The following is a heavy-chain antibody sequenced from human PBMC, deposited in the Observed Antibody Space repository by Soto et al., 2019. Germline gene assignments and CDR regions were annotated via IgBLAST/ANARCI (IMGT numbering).Heavy chain of an antibody. CDR1: GFTFRSHA. CDR2: ISDSGADT. V-gene: IGHV3-23*01. CDR3: AKKDVAGTASWFDL. J-gene: IGHJ5*02. Sequence: EVPLLESGGGLIQPGGSLRLSCAASGFTFRSHAMSWVRQAPGKGLEWVSGISDSGADTYYADSVKGRLTVSRDNSKTTLVLQRNSLRVEDTAVYYGAKKDVAGTASWFDLWGQGALVTVSS. D-gene: IGHD1-1*01.